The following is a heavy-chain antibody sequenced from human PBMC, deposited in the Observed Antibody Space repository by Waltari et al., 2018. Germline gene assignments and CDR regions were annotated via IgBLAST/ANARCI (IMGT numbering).Heavy chain of an antibody. CDR2: ISSSSSYI. CDR3: ARPRGHDYGDYFCDY. Sequence: EVQLVESGGGLVKPGGSLRLSCAASGFTFSSYSMNWVRQAPGKGLEWVSSISSSSSYIYYADSVKGRFTISRDNAKNSLYLQMNSLRAEDTAVYYCARPRGHDYGDYFCDYWGQGTLVTVSS. D-gene: IGHD4-17*01. V-gene: IGHV3-21*01. CDR1: GFTFSSYS. J-gene: IGHJ4*02.